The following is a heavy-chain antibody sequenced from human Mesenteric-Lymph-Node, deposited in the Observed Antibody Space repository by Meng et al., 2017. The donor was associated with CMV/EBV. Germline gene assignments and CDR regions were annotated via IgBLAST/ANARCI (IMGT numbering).Heavy chain of an antibody. Sequence: GESLKISCEASGFIFDDYGMSWVRQAPGKGLEWVSAINWNGDRTGYGDPVKGRFTISRDNAKNSLYLQMNSLRAEDTALYYCARVGPTLTRDYYFYYGMDVWGQGTTVTVSS. CDR2: INWNGDRT. J-gene: IGHJ6*02. CDR1: GFIFDDYG. D-gene: IGHD4-11*01. CDR3: ARVGPTLTRDYYFYYGMDV. V-gene: IGHV3-20*04.